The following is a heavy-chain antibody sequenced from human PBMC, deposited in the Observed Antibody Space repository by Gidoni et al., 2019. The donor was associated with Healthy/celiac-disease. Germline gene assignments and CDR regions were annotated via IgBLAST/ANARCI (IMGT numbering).Heavy chain of an antibody. V-gene: IGHV1-46*01. CDR3: ARAVGATLSEDY. D-gene: IGHD1-26*01. Sequence: QVQLVQSGAEVKKPGASVKVSCKTSGYTFTSYYMHWVRQAPGQGLEWMGIINPSGGSTSYAQKFQGRVTMTRDTSTSTVYMELGSLGSEDTAVYYCARAVGATLSEDYGGQGTLVTVSS. CDR1: GYTFTSYY. J-gene: IGHJ4*02. CDR2: INPSGGST.